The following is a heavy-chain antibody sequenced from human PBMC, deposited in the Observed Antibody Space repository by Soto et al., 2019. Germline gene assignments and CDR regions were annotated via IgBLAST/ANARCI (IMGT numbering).Heavy chain of an antibody. CDR3: AMVDLYVTPTPQDV. CDR2: ISTYTGNT. CDR1: GYIFVNYG. Sequence: QVQLEQAGAEVKKPGASVQVSCKASGYIFVNYGIPWGRQAPGQGREWLGWISTYTGNTYFATKVKGRHTLTTDTYTSTAFMDLGSLTSADTAVYYCAMVDLYVTPTPQDVWGQGTTVTV. D-gene: IGHD3-16*01. J-gene: IGHJ6*02. V-gene: IGHV1-18*01.